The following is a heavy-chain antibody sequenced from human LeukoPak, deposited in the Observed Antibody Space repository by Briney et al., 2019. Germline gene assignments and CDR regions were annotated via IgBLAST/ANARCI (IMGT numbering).Heavy chain of an antibody. CDR1: GGSISSSSYY. CDR2: IYYSGST. J-gene: IGHJ3*02. Sequence: PSETLSLTCTVSGGSISSSSYYWGWIRQPPGKGLEWIGSIYYSGSTYYNPSLKSRVTISVDTSKNQFSLKLSSVTAADTAVYYCARPSGYDFDAFDIWGQGTMVTVSS. CDR3: ARPSGYDFDAFDI. V-gene: IGHV4-39*01. D-gene: IGHD5-12*01.